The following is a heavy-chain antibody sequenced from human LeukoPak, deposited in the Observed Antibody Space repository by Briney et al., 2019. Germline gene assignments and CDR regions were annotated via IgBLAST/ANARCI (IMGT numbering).Heavy chain of an antibody. Sequence: AAVKVSCKASGYTFTGYYMHWVRQAPGQGLEWMGWINHNSGGTNYAQKFQGRVTMTRDTSISTAYMELSRLRSDDTAVYYCARVSITEYYDSSGYYYSPDGTFDYWGQGTLVTAST. D-gene: IGHD3-22*01. CDR3: ARVSITEYYDSSGYYYSPDGTFDY. CDR2: INHNSGGT. J-gene: IGHJ4*02. V-gene: IGHV1-2*02. CDR1: GYTFTGYY.